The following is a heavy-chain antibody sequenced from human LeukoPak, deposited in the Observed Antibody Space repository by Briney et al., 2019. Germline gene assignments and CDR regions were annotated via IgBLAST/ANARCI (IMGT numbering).Heavy chain of an antibody. V-gene: IGHV4-38-2*02. Sequence: PSETLSLTCTVSGYSISSGYYWGWIRQPPGKGLEWIGSIYHSGSTYYNPSLKSRVTISVDTSKNQFSLKLSSVTAADTAVYYCAREEGNGSGSYFYYYYMDVWGKGTTVTVSS. CDR1: GYSISSGYY. CDR3: AREEGNGSGSYFYYYYMDV. D-gene: IGHD3-10*01. J-gene: IGHJ6*03. CDR2: IYHSGST.